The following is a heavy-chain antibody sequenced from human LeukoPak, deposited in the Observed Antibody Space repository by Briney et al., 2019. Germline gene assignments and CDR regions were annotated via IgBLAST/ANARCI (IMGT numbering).Heavy chain of an antibody. D-gene: IGHD6-19*01. Sequence: GASVKVSCKASGGTFSSYAISWVRQAPGQGLEWMGWINAGNGNTKYSQEFQGRVTITRDTSASTAYMELSSLRSEDMAVYYCARESRLVLDYWGQGTLVTVSS. J-gene: IGHJ4*02. CDR3: ARESRLVLDY. CDR2: INAGNGNT. CDR1: GGTFSSYA. V-gene: IGHV1-3*03.